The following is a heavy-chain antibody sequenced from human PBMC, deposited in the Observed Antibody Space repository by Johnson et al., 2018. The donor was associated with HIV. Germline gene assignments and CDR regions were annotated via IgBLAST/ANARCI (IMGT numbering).Heavy chain of an antibody. CDR2: IRKDGSVT. D-gene: IGHD3-22*01. V-gene: IGHV3-74*02. CDR3: TRGLVYYDSTGFRSASFDI. CDR1: GFDFSSSW. J-gene: IGHJ3*02. Sequence: EVQLVESGGGLVQPGGSLRLSCAASGFDFSSSWMHWVRQAPGKGLVWVSRIRKDGSVTTYADSVKGRFFISSDNSKNALYLQMNSLRAEDTAVYYCTRGLVYYDSTGFRSASFDIWGQGTMVIVSP.